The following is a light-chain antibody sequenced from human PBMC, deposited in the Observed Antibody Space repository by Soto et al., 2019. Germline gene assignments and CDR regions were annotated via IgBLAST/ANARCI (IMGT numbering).Light chain of an antibody. J-gene: IGLJ1*01. Sequence: QSVLTQPASVSGSPGQSITISCTGTSSDVGGYNYVSRYQQHPGKAPKLMIYEVSNRPSGVSNRFSGSKSGNTASLTTSGLQAEDEADYYCSSYTSSSTYVFGSGTKVTVL. CDR2: EVS. CDR3: SSYTSSSTYV. CDR1: SSDVGGYNY. V-gene: IGLV2-14*01.